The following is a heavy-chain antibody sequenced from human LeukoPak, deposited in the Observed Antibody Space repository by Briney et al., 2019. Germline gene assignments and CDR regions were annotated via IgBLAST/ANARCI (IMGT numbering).Heavy chain of an antibody. CDR3: ARGVNWIDP. V-gene: IGHV4-59*01. CDR1: GGSISSYY. J-gene: IGHJ5*02. Sequence: PSETLSLTCTVSGGSISSYYWSWIRQPPGKGLEWIGYISYSAITNHNPALKSRVTISIDTSKNQFSLKLSSVTAADTAVYYCARGVNWIDPWGQGTLVTVSS. CDR2: ISYSAIT. D-gene: IGHD6-13*01.